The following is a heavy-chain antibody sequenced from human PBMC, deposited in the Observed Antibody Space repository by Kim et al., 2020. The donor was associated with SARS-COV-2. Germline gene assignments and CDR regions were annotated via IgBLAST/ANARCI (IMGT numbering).Heavy chain of an antibody. Sequence: GGSLRLSCAASGFTFSSYAMHWVRQAPGKGLEYVSAISSNGGSTYYANSVKGRFTISRDNSKNTLYLQMGSLRAEDMAVYYCARTNIVVVPAASWYFDLWGRGTLVTVSS. V-gene: IGHV3-64*01. D-gene: IGHD2-2*01. J-gene: IGHJ2*01. CDR3: ARTNIVVVPAASWYFDL. CDR2: ISSNGGST. CDR1: GFTFSSYA.